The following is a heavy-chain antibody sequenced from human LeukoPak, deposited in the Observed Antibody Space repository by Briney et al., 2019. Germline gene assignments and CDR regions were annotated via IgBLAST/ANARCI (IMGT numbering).Heavy chain of an antibody. CDR2: FYTSGST. J-gene: IGHJ4*02. Sequence: TLSLTCTVSGGSISSGTYYWSWIRQPAGKGLEWIGRFYTSGSTNYNPSLKSRVTISVDTSKNQFSLKLSSVTDADTAVYYCARGRDGYNFLNRGEYYYFDYWGQGTLVTVSS. D-gene: IGHD5-24*01. CDR1: GGSISSGTYY. V-gene: IGHV4-61*02. CDR3: ARGRDGYNFLNRGEYYYFDY.